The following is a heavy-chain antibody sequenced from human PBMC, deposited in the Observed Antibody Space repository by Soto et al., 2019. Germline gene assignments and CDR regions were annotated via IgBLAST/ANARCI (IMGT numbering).Heavy chain of an antibody. D-gene: IGHD3-3*01. CDR2: ISGSGGST. Sequence: EVQLLESGGGLVQPGGSLRLSCAASGFTFSSYAMSWVRQAPGKGLEWVSAISGSGGSTYYADSVKGRFTISRDNSKNTLYLQMNSLRAEDTAVYYCAKGFNDFWSGAFRPYYFDYWGQGTLVTVSS. CDR1: GFTFSSYA. V-gene: IGHV3-23*01. J-gene: IGHJ4*02. CDR3: AKGFNDFWSGAFRPYYFDY.